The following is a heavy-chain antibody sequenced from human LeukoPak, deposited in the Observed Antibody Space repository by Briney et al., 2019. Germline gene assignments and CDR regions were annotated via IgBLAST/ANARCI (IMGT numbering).Heavy chain of an antibody. D-gene: IGHD2-2*01. V-gene: IGHV3-21*01. Sequence: GGSLRLSCAASGFTFSSYSMNWVRQAPGKGLEWVSSISSSSSYIYYADSVKGRFTISRDNSKNTLYLQMNSLRAEDTAVYYCAREGSSLVRWFDPWGQGTLVTVSS. CDR2: ISSSSSYI. J-gene: IGHJ5*02. CDR1: GFTFSSYS. CDR3: AREGSSLVRWFDP.